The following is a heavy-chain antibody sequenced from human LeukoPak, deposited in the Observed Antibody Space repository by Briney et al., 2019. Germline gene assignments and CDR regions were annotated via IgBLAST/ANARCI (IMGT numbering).Heavy chain of an antibody. V-gene: IGHV1-2*02. J-gene: IGHJ4*02. CDR1: GYTFTAYY. CDR3: ATYYSDTSARD. Sequence: ASVKVSCKASGYTFTAYYMFWVRQAPGQGLEWMGWINPNSGGTNLAPNFQGRVTLTSDTSISTAYMELSGLTSDDTAVYFCATYYSDTSARDWGQGTLVTVSS. D-gene: IGHD3-10*01. CDR2: INPNSGGT.